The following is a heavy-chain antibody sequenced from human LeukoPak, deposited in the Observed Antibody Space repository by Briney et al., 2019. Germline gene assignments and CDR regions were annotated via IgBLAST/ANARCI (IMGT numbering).Heavy chain of an antibody. CDR2: ISYDGSNK. J-gene: IGHJ4*02. V-gene: IGHV3-30-3*01. D-gene: IGHD6-13*01. CDR3: ARLYSSRMFDY. CDR1: GFTFSSYA. Sequence: GGFLRLSCAASGFTFSSYAMHWVRQAPGKGLEWVAVISYDGSNKYYADSVKGRFTISRDNSKNTLYLQMNSLRAEDTAVYYCARLYSSRMFDYWGQGTLVTVSS.